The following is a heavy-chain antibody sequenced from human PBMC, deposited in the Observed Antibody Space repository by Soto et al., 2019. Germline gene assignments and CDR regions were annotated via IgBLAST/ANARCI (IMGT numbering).Heavy chain of an antibody. Sequence: PGGSLRLSCAASGFTFRNYGMNWVRQAPWKGLEWVSYIGIGSSTTYYADSVKGRFTISRDNAKNSLYLQMNSLRAEDTAVYYCARDQLYYNDISGRPLNAFDVWGQGTMVTVS. CDR1: GFTFRNYG. V-gene: IGHV3-48*01. D-gene: IGHD3-22*01. CDR3: ARDQLYYNDISGRPLNAFDV. CDR2: IGIGSSTT. J-gene: IGHJ3*01.